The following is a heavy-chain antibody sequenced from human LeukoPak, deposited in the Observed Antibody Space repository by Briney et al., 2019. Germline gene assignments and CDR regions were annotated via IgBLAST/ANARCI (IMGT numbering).Heavy chain of an antibody. D-gene: IGHD2-2*01. CDR3: AREGRMVPTSEFFDY. V-gene: IGHV4-39*07. J-gene: IGHJ4*02. CDR2: IYYSGST. CDR1: GGSISSSSYY. Sequence: PSQTLSLTCTVSGGSISSSSYYWGWIRQPPGKGLEWIGSIYYSGSTYYNPSLKSRVTISVDTSKNQFSLKLSSVTAADTAVYYCAREGRMVPTSEFFDYWGQGTLVTVSS.